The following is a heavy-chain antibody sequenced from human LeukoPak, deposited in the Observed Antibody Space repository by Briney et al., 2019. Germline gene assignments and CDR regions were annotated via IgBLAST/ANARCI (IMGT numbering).Heavy chain of an antibody. CDR1: GYTFANYA. CDR2: INTRSGDP. J-gene: IGHJ4*02. D-gene: IGHD6-19*01. CDR3: ARDGGRGWYEFR. V-gene: IGHV1-3*03. Sequence: RASVKVSCKASGYTFANYAIHWVRQAPGQRLEWMGWINTRSGDPEYSHEFQGRVTISRDIAESTASMELRSLRSDDMGVYYCARDGGRGWYEFRWGQGTLVTVSS.